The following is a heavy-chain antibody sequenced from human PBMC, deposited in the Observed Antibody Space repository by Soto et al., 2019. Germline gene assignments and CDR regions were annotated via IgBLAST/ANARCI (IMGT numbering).Heavy chain of an antibody. CDR3: ARVGIAVAADLYYFDY. D-gene: IGHD6-19*01. CDR1: GYTFTSYY. Sequence: ASVKVSCKASGYTFTSYYMHWVRQAPGQGLEWMGIINPSGGSTSYAQKFQGRVTMTRDTSTSTVYMELSSLRSEDTAVYYCARVGIAVAADLYYFDYWGQGTQVTVSS. J-gene: IGHJ4*02. CDR2: INPSGGST. V-gene: IGHV1-46*03.